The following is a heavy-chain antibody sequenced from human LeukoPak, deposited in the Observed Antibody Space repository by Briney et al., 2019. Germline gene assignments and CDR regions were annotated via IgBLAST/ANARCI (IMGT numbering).Heavy chain of an antibody. V-gene: IGHV4-34*01. CDR1: GGSFSGYY. D-gene: IGHD4-17*01. CDR2: INHSGST. J-gene: IGHJ4*02. Sequence: SETLSLTCAVYGGSFSGYYWSWIRQPPGKGLEWIGEINHSGSTNYNPSLKSRVTISVDTSKNQFSLKLSSVTAADTAVYYCASIKAEDYGDLEDYWGQGTLVTVSS. CDR3: ASIKAEDYGDLEDY.